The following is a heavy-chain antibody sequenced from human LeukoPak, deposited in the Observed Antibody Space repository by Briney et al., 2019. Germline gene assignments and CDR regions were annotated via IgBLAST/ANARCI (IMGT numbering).Heavy chain of an antibody. Sequence: PSQTLSLTCTVSGGSISSGGYYWSWIRHHPGKGLEWIGYIYYSGSTYYNPSLKSRVTISVDTSKNQFSLKLSSVTAADTAVYYCARSYLKYCSGGSCYPGYWGQGTLVTVSS. V-gene: IGHV4-31*03. CDR3: ARSYLKYCSGGSCYPGY. CDR2: IYYSGST. J-gene: IGHJ4*02. D-gene: IGHD2-15*01. CDR1: GGSISSGGYY.